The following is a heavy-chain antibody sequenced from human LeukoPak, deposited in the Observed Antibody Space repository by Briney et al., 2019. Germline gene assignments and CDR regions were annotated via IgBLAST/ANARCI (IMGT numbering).Heavy chain of an antibody. CDR2: IKQDGSGN. Sequence: GGSLRLSCAASGFTFSNHWMTWVRQVPGKGLEWVANIKQDGSGNNYVDSVKGRFTISRDNAKNSLYLQVNSLRAEDTAVYFCARDFGDYWGQGTLVTVSS. D-gene: IGHD3-3*01. CDR3: ARDFGDY. V-gene: IGHV3-7*04. J-gene: IGHJ4*02. CDR1: GFTFSNHW.